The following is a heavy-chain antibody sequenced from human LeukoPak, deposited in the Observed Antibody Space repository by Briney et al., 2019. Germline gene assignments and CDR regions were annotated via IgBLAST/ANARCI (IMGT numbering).Heavy chain of an antibody. CDR2: ISHSGNS. CDR1: GYSISSGYF. J-gene: IGHJ4*02. V-gene: IGHV4-38-2*02. D-gene: IGHD3-22*01. Sequence: SETLSLTCAVSGYSISSGYFWAWIRQPPGKGLEWIGSISHSGNSYSKPSLKSRVIISVDTSNNQFSLKLTSVTAADTATYYCARDGYYYDGSFEYWGQGIRVAVSS. CDR3: ARDGYYYDGSFEY.